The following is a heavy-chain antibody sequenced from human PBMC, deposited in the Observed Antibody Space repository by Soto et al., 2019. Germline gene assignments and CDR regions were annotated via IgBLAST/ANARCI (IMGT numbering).Heavy chain of an antibody. Sequence: PSETLSLTCAVSGGSISIGGYSWSCIRQPPGKGLEWIGYIYHSGSTYYNPSLKSRVTISVDRSKNQFSLKLSSVTAADTAVYYCARGRGEQLVTFDYWGQGTLVTVSS. V-gene: IGHV4-30-2*01. J-gene: IGHJ4*02. D-gene: IGHD6-6*01. CDR1: GGSISIGGYS. CDR2: IYHSGST. CDR3: ARGRGEQLVTFDY.